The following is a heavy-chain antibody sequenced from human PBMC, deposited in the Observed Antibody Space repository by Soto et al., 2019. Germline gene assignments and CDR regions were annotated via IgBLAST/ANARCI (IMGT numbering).Heavy chain of an antibody. CDR1: GYSFTSYW. V-gene: IGHV5-51*01. Sequence: GESLKISCKGSGYSFTSYWIGWGRQIPGKGLEWMGIIYPGDSDTRYSPSFQGQVTISADKSISTAYLQWSSLKASDTAMYYCARVEYYVSGSYYNFFDPWGQGTLVTVSS. CDR2: IYPGDSDT. D-gene: IGHD3-10*01. CDR3: ARVEYYVSGSYYNFFDP. J-gene: IGHJ5*02.